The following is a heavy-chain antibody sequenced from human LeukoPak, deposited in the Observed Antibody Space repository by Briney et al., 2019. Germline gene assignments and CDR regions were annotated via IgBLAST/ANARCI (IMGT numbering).Heavy chain of an antibody. D-gene: IGHD3-10*01. Sequence: PSETLSLTCTVSGGSISSYYWSWIRQPPGKGLEWIGYTYYSGNTNYNPSLKSRVTISVDTSKNQFSLKLSSVTAADTAVYYCARVGSYAFDIWGQGTMVTVSS. CDR2: TYYSGNT. CDR1: GGSISSYY. CDR3: ARVGSYAFDI. V-gene: IGHV4-59*01. J-gene: IGHJ3*02.